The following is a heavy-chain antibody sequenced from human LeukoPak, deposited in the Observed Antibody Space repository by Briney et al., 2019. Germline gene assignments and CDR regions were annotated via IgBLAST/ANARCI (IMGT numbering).Heavy chain of an antibody. J-gene: IGHJ6*03. Sequence: PGGSLRLSCAASGFTFSSYAMHWVRQAPGKGRERGAVILYDGSNKYYADSVEERLTITRENDKNSLYLQMNSLRAEDTAVYYCARLRLPYYYYYYMDVWGKGTTVTVSS. CDR3: ARLRLPYYYYYYMDV. V-gene: IGHV3-30*04. CDR1: GFTFSSYA. CDR2: ILYDGSNK.